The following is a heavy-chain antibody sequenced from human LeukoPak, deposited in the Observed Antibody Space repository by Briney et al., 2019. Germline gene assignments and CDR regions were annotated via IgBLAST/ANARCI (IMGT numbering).Heavy chain of an antibody. D-gene: IGHD1-26*01. J-gene: IGHJ4*02. CDR2: IKSKTDGGTT. Sequence: GGSLRLSCAASGFTFSNAWMSWVRQAPGKGLEWVGRIKSKTDGGTTDYAAPVKGRFTISRDDSKNTLYLQMNSLKTEDTAVYYCTTRLIVGATLPIDYWGQGTLVTVSS. CDR1: GFTFSNAW. V-gene: IGHV3-15*01. CDR3: TTRLIVGATLPIDY.